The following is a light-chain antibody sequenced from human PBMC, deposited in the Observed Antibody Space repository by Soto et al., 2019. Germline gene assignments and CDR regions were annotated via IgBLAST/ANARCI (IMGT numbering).Light chain of an antibody. CDR3: QQSYVSPHT. J-gene: IGKJ2*01. CDR2: AAS. V-gene: IGKV1-39*01. CDR1: QSIRNY. Sequence: DIQMTQSPSSLSASVGDRVTVTCRASQSIRNYLNWYQQKPGKAPKLLIYAASSLKSGVPSRFSGSGSGTDFTLTIISLQPDDFAAYYCQQSYVSPHTFGQGTKLQ.